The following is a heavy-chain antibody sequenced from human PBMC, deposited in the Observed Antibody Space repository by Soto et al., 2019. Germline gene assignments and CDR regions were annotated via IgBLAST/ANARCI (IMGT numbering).Heavy chain of an antibody. V-gene: IGHV1-18*01. Sequence: QVQLVQSGAEVREPGASVKVSCKASGYTFTNYGVSWVRQAPGQGLEWMGWIGGYKGNTNYAQKPQGRVTLTTDTSTSTAYMELRSLRSDDTAVYYCALHTLDTGMPSGYWGQGTLVTVSS. CDR1: GYTFTNYG. CDR3: ALHTLDTGMPSGY. J-gene: IGHJ4*02. CDR2: IGGYKGNT. D-gene: IGHD5-18*01.